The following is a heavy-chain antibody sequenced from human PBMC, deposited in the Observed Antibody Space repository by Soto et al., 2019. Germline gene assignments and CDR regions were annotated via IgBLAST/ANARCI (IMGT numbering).Heavy chain of an antibody. CDR2: IYSGGST. CDR3: ARGYCSGGSCYSVWFDS. D-gene: IGHD2-15*01. V-gene: IGHV3-66*01. J-gene: IGHJ5*01. CDR1: GFTVSSNY. Sequence: GGSLRLSCAASGFTVSSNYMNWVLQAPGKGLEWVSVIYSGGSTYYADSVKGRFTISRDNSKNTLYLQMSSLRAEDTAVYYCARGYCSGGSCYSVWFDSWGQGTLVTVSS.